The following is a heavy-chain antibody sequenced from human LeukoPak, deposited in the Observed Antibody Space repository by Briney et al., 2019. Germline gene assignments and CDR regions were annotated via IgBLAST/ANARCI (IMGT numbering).Heavy chain of an antibody. CDR2: INQDGSEI. CDR3: ARGRWPFDY. V-gene: IGHV3-7*01. J-gene: IGHJ4*02. CDR1: GFTVSSNY. Sequence: GGSLRLSCAASGFTVSSNYMSWVRQAPGRGLEWVANINQDGSEIYYVDSVKGRFTISRDNAKNSLYLQMNSLRAEDTAVYYCARGRWPFDYWGQGTLVTVSS. D-gene: IGHD4-23*01.